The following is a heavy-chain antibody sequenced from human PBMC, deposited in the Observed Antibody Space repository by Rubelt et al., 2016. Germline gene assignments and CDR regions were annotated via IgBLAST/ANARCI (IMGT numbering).Heavy chain of an antibody. CDR3: ARGKEGLGVTMMDY. J-gene: IGHJ4*02. Sequence: QLQLQESGPGLVKPSGTLSLTCTVSGGSISSSSYYWGWIRQPPGKGLEWIGSIYYSGSTYYNPSLKRRVTISVDTSKNHCSRKLSSVTAADTAVYYCARGKEGLGVTMMDYWGQGTLVTVSS. CDR2: IYYSGST. D-gene: IGHD3-22*01. V-gene: IGHV4-39*02. CDR1: GGSISSSSYY.